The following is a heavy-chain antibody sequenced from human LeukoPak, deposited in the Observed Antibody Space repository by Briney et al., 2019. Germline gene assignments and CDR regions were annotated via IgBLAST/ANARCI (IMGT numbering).Heavy chain of an antibody. V-gene: IGHV4-4*07. J-gene: IGHJ6*03. CDR3: ARNGLGYCSSTSCSREYYYYYYYMDV. D-gene: IGHD2-2*01. CDR2: IYTSGST. Sequence: SETLSLTCTVSGGSISSYYWSWIRQPAGKGLEWIGRIYTSGSTNYNPSLKSRVTMSVDTSKNQFSLKLSSVTAADTAVYYCARNGLGYCSSTSCSREYYYYYYYMDVWGKGTTVTVSS. CDR1: GGSISSYY.